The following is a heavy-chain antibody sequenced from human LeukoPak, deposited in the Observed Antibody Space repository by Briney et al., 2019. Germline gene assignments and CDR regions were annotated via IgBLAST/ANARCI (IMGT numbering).Heavy chain of an antibody. D-gene: IGHD3-10*01. Sequence: GGSLRLSCAASGFSVSSNYLTWLRQAPGKGLECVSVIYSDSSTYYADSVKGRFTFSRDNSKNTLYLQMNSQRAEDTAVYYCAKGGVSTIVQGVIGYMDVWGKGTTVTISS. CDR3: AKGGVSTIVQGVIGYMDV. J-gene: IGHJ6*03. V-gene: IGHV3-66*01. CDR2: IYSDSST. CDR1: GFSVSSNY.